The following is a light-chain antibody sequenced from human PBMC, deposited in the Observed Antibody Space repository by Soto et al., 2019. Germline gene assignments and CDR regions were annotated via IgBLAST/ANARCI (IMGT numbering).Light chain of an antibody. J-gene: IGKJ5*01. V-gene: IGKV3-20*01. Sequence: EIVLTQSPGTLSLSPGGGATLSCRASRSVSSSFLAWYQQKPGQAPRLLIYGASSRATGIPDRFSGSGSGTDFTLTISRLEPEDFAVYYCQQYGSSITFGQGTRLEIK. CDR2: GAS. CDR1: RSVSSSF. CDR3: QQYGSSIT.